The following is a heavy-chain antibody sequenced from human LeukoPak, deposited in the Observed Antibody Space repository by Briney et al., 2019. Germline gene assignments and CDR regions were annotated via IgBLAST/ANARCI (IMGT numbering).Heavy chain of an antibody. J-gene: IGHJ4*02. CDR2: INHSGST. CDR1: GGSFSGYY. Sequence: SETLSLTCAVYGGSFSGYYWSWIRQPPGKGLEWIGEINHSGSTNYNPSLKSRVTISVDTSKNQFSLKLSSVTAADTAVYYCARGRAVSDYWGQGNPVTVSS. CDR3: ARGRAVSDY. V-gene: IGHV4-34*01.